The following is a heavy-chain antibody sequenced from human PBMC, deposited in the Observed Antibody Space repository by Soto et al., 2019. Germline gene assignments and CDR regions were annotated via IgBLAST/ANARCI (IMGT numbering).Heavy chain of an antibody. CDR2: IYYSGST. D-gene: IGHD3-3*01. V-gene: IGHV4-59*01. CDR3: ARDRVFGGSPWYFAL. J-gene: IGHJ2*01. CDR1: GGSISSYY. Sequence: SETLSLTCTVSGGSISSYYWSWIRQPPGKGLEWIGYIYYSGSTNYNPSLKSRVTISVDTSKNQFSLKLSSVTAADTAVYYCARDRVFGGSPWYFALWGRGTLVTVSS.